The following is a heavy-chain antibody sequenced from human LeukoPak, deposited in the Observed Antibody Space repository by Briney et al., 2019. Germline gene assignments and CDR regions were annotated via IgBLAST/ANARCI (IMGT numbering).Heavy chain of an antibody. CDR2: SDPKDGET. Sequence: ASVKVSCTVSGYTLTELSMHWVRQAPGKGLEWMGSSDPKDGETIYAEKFQGRVTMTEDTSTDTAYMELSSLRSEDTAVYYCATEAAASENAFGIWGQGTMVTVSS. V-gene: IGHV1-24*01. D-gene: IGHD6-13*01. CDR1: GYTLTELS. CDR3: ATEAAASENAFGI. J-gene: IGHJ3*02.